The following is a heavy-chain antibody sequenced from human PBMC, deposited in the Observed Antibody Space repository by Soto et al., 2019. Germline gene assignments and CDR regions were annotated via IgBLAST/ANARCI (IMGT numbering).Heavy chain of an antibody. CDR2: IYYSGST. V-gene: IGHV4-39*01. Sequence: SETLSLTCTVSGGSISSSSYYWGWIRQPPGKGLEWIGSIYYSGSTYYNPSLKSRVTISVDTSKNQFSLKLSSVTAADTAVYYCVRHAQWVIRAYWGQGSLVTVSS. D-gene: IGHD6-19*01. J-gene: IGHJ4*02. CDR3: VRHAQWVIRAY. CDR1: GGSISSSSYY.